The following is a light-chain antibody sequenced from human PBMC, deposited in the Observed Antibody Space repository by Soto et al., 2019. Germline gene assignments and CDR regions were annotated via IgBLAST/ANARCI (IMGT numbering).Light chain of an antibody. Sequence: DIQMTQPPSSVSASVGDRVTITCRTSQAINRYLAWYQQKPGKAPNLLIYTTSSLQSGVPSRFSGSGSGTDFPRTIGSLEPEDFATYYCQRGNRFPLTFGGGTKVEIK. CDR2: TTS. V-gene: IGKV1-12*01. J-gene: IGKJ4*01. CDR3: QRGNRFPLT. CDR1: QAINRY.